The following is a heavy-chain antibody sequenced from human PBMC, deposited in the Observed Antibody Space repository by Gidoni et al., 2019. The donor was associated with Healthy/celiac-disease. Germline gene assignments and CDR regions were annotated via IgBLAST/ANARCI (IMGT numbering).Heavy chain of an antibody. CDR1: GGTFSSYA. D-gene: IGHD2-2*01. Sequence: QVQLVQSGDEVKKPGCSVKVCCKASGGTFSSYAISWARQAPGQGRAWMGRIIPILGIANYAPKFQGRVTITVDKSTSTAYMELSSLRSEDTAVYYCAGGRLGPAAPVSDYWGQGTLVTVSS. CDR3: AGGRLGPAAPVSDY. V-gene: IGHV1-69*04. CDR2: IIPILGIA. J-gene: IGHJ4*02.